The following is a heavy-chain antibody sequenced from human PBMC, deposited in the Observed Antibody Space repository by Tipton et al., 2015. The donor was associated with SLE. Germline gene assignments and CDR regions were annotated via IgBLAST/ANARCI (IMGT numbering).Heavy chain of an antibody. CDR2: IYHSGST. J-gene: IGHJ4*02. CDR3: AAKVVTPPCFDY. CDR1: GGSISSGGYS. V-gene: IGHV4-30-2*01. D-gene: IGHD4-23*01. Sequence: LRLSCAVSGGSISSGGYSWSWIRQPPGKGLEWIGYIYHSGSTYYNPSLKSRVTISVDTSKNQFSLKLSSVTAADTAVYYCAAKVVTPPCFDYWGQGTLVTVSS.